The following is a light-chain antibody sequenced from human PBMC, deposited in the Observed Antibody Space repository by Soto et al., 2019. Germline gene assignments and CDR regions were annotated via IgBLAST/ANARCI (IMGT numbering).Light chain of an antibody. CDR1: SSDIGGYNF. V-gene: IGLV2-14*01. CDR3: NSYRTVSTYV. J-gene: IGLJ1*01. CDR2: DVG. Sequence: QYALTQPASVSGSPGQSITIACTGTSSDIGGYNFVSWYQQHPGKAPKLLIYDVGNRPSGVSNRFSGSKSGNTASLTISRLQAEDEAQYYCNSYRTVSTYVFGTGTKLTVL.